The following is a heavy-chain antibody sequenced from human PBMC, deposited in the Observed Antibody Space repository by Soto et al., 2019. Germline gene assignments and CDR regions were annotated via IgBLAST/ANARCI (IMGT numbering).Heavy chain of an antibody. D-gene: IGHD3-3*02. J-gene: IGHJ6*02. CDR1: GGSISPYY. CDR2: IYYIGTT. V-gene: IGHV4-59*01. Sequence: SETLSLTCNVSGGSISPYYWSWIRQPPGKGLEWIGYIYYIGTTNYNPSLKSRVTMSIDTSKNQFSLKMRFLTAADTAVYYCVRDVTISFYGMDVWGPGTPVTVSS. CDR3: VRDVTISFYGMDV.